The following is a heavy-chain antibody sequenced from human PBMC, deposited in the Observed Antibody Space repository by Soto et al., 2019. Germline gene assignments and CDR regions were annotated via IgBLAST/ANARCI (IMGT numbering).Heavy chain of an antibody. Sequence: SETLSLTCTVSGGSISSYYWSWIRQPPGKGLEWIGYIYYSGSTNYNPSLKSRVTISVDTSKNQFSLKLSSVTAADTAVYYCARHNAESAQVATMDIAFDIWGQGTMVTVSS. CDR1: GGSISSYY. D-gene: IGHD5-12*01. CDR3: ARHNAESAQVATMDIAFDI. V-gene: IGHV4-59*08. J-gene: IGHJ3*02. CDR2: IYYSGST.